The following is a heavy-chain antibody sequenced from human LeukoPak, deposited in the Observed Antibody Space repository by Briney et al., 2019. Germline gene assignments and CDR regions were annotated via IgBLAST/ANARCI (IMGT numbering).Heavy chain of an antibody. CDR2: ISGSGDAT. CDR3: AKYSGSSCYASGAFDY. D-gene: IGHD2-15*01. V-gene: IGHV3-23*01. Sequence: GGSLRLSCAASGFTFSSYAMSWVRQAPGKGLEWVSGISGSGDATWYADSVKGRFTISRDNSKNTVNLQMNSLRPEDTAVYYCAKYSGSSCYASGAFDYWGQGTLVTVSS. J-gene: IGHJ4*02. CDR1: GFTFSSYA.